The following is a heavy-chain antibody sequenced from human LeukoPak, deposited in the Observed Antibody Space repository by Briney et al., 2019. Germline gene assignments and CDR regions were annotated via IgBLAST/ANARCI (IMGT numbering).Heavy chain of an antibody. Sequence: SETLSLTCTVSGGSISSYCWSWIRQPPGKGLEWIGYIYYSGSTNYNPSLKSRVTISVDTSKNQFSLKLSSVTAADTAVYYCASGRNYDILTGYYDYYYYGMDVWGQGTTVTVSS. CDR3: ASGRNYDILTGYYDYYYYGMDV. J-gene: IGHJ6*02. V-gene: IGHV4-59*01. CDR2: IYYSGST. D-gene: IGHD3-9*01. CDR1: GGSISSYC.